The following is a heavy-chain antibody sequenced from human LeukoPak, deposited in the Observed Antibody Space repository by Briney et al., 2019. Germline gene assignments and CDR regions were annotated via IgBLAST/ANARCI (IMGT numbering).Heavy chain of an antibody. CDR2: ISYDGNNK. CDR1: GFTFSSYA. CDR3: ARDLKGNGCLDY. J-gene: IGHJ4*02. Sequence: PGRSLRLSCAASGFTFSSYAMHWVRQALGKGLEWVTLISYDGNNKYSADSVKGRFTISRDNSKNTLYLQMNSLSAEDTAVYYCARDLKGNGCLDYWGQGTLVTVSS. V-gene: IGHV3-30-3*01. D-gene: IGHD2-8*01.